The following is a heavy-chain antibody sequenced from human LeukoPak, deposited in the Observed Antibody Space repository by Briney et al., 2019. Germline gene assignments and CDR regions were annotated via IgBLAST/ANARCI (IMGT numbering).Heavy chain of an antibody. CDR1: GGSISSYY. V-gene: IGHV4-4*07. CDR3: ARDLSLSVADYTRFGWFDP. Sequence: SETLSLTCTVSGGSISSYYWSWIRQPAGKGLEWIGRIYTSGSTNYNPSLKSRVTMSVDTSKNQFSLKLSSVTAADTAVYYCARDLSLSVADYTRFGWFDPWGQGTLVTVSS. J-gene: IGHJ5*02. CDR2: IYTSGST. D-gene: IGHD3-10*01.